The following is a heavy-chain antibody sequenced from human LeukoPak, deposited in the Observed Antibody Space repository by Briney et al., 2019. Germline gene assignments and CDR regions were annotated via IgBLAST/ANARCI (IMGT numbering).Heavy chain of an antibody. J-gene: IGHJ4*02. CDR2: ISGGST. CDR3: ARDEQNYDYVWGSYRNYYFDY. V-gene: IGHV3-38-3*01. Sequence: TGGSLRLSCAASGFTVSSNEMSWVRQAPGKGLEWVSSISGGSTYYADSRKGRFTISRDNSKNTLHLQMNSLRAEDTAVYYCARDEQNYDYVWGSYRNYYFDYWGQGTLVTVSS. D-gene: IGHD3-16*02. CDR1: GFTVSSNE.